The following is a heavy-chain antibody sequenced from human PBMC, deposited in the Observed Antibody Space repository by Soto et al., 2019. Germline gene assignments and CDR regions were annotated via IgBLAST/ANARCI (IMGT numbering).Heavy chain of an antibody. CDR2: INRSGST. D-gene: IGHD3-10*01. CDR1: GGSFSGYY. J-gene: IGHJ4*02. CDR3: VRVWRFGVFDY. V-gene: IGHV4-34*01. Sequence: SETLSLTCAVYGGSFSGYYWSWIRQPPGKGLEWIGEINRSGSTNYNPSLKSRVTISVDTSKNQFSLKLSSVTAADTAVYYCVRVWRFGVFDYWGQGTLVTVSS.